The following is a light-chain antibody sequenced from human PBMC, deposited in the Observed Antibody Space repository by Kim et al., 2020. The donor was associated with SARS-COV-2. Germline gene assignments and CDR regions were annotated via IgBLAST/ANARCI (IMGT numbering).Light chain of an antibody. CDR1: RSVSTD. CDR2: GVS. CDR3: QQYKNRPPST. J-gene: IGKJ5*01. Sequence: APGGNRTLSCRASRSVSTDLAWYQQKSGQAPRLLIYGVSTRANGIPARFSGSGSGTEFTLTISGLQSEDLAVYYCQQYKNRPPSTFGQGTRLEIK. V-gene: IGKV3D-15*01.